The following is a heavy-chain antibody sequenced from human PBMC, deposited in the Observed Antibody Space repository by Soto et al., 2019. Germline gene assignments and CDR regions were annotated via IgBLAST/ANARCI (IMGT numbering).Heavy chain of an antibody. J-gene: IGHJ4*01. CDR3: ASFQSGPDSSVYSDY. Sequence: SVKVSCKASGGTFSSYAISWVRQAPGQGLEWMGGIIPIFGTANYAQKFQGRVTITADKSTSTAYMELSSLRSEDTAVYYCASFQSGPDSSVYSDYWGHATLVTVAS. D-gene: IGHD3-22*01. CDR1: GGTFSSYA. CDR2: IIPIFGTA. V-gene: IGHV1-69*06.